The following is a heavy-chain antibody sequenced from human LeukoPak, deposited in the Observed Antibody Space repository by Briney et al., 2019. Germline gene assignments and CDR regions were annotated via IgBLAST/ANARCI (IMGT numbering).Heavy chain of an antibody. V-gene: IGHV4-34*01. CDR3: ASTQLRTSWFGP. CDR2: ISPSGST. J-gene: IGHJ5*02. CDR1: GGSFSTYY. Sequence: SETLSLTCAVYGGSFSTYYWSWIRQPPGKGLEWIGEISPSGSTNNYNPSLKSRVTISVDTSKNQFSLQLTSVTAADTAVYYCASTQLRTSWFGPWGQGTLVTVSS. D-gene: IGHD6-13*01.